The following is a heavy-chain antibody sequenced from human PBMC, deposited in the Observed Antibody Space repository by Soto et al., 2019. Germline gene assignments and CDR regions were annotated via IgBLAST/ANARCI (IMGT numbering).Heavy chain of an antibody. CDR3: AKAAIRSTSCCNFDY. D-gene: IGHD2-2*01. CDR1: GFTFDDYA. CDR2: ISWNSGSI. V-gene: IGHV3-9*01. J-gene: IGHJ4*02. Sequence: EVQLVESGGGLVQPGRSLRLSCAASGFTFDDYAMHWVRQAPGKGLEWVSGISWNSGSIGYADSVKGRFTISRDNAKNSLYLQMNSLRAEDTALYYCAKAAIRSTSCCNFDYWGQGTLVTVSS.